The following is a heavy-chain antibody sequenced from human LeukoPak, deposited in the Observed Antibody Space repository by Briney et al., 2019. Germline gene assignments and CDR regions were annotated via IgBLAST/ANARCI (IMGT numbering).Heavy chain of an antibody. CDR1: GGSISSYY. D-gene: IGHD6-6*01. Sequence: SETLSLTCTVSGGSISSYYWSWIRQPPGKGLEWIGYIYYSGSTNYNPSFKSRVTISVDTSKNQFSLKLSSVTAADTAVYYCARVEYSSSLAIDYWGQGTLVTVSS. J-gene: IGHJ4*02. CDR2: IYYSGST. CDR3: ARVEYSSSLAIDY. V-gene: IGHV4-59*01.